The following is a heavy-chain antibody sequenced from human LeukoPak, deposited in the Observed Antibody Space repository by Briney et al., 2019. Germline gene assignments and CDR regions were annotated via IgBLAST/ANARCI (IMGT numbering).Heavy chain of an antibody. CDR3: ARDQHVLLWFGELLYTDY. J-gene: IGHJ4*02. CDR2: IYHSGST. CDR1: GGSISSYY. D-gene: IGHD3-10*01. V-gene: IGHV4-38-2*02. Sequence: SETLSLTCTVSGGSISSYYWSWIRQPPGKGLEWIGSIYHSGSTYYNPSLKSRVTISVDTSKNQFSLKLSSVTAADTAVYYCARDQHVLLWFGELLYTDYWGQGTLVTVSS.